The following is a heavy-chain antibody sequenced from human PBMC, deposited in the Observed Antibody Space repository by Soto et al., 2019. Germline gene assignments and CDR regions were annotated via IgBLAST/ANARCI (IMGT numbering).Heavy chain of an antibody. D-gene: IGHD2-2*01. Sequence: ASVKVSCKASGGTFSSYAVSWVRQAPGQGLEWMGGIIPIFGTANYAQKFQGRVTITADESTSTAYMELSSLRSEDTAVYYCARATVPLFTCNYYHYGMDGWGQGTTVTV. J-gene: IGHJ6*02. V-gene: IGHV1-69*13. CDR1: GGTFSSYA. CDR3: ARATVPLFTCNYYHYGMDG. CDR2: IIPIFGTA.